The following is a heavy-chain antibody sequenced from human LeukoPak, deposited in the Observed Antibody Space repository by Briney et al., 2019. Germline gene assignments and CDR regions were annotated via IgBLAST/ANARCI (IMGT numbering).Heavy chain of an antibody. J-gene: IGHJ4*02. Sequence: SETLSLTCTASGGSISSYYRSWIRQPPGKGLEWIGYIYYSGSTNYNPSLKSRVTISVDTSKNQFSLKLSSVTAADTAVYYCARASADYYGSGSIPFDYWGQGTLVTVSS. CDR2: IYYSGST. CDR1: GGSISSYY. V-gene: IGHV4-59*01. D-gene: IGHD3-10*01. CDR3: ARASADYYGSGSIPFDY.